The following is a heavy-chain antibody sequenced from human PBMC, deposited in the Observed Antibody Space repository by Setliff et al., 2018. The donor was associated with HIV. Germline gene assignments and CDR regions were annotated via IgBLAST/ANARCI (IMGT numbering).Heavy chain of an antibody. CDR2: MNPNSGKA. D-gene: IGHD4-4*01. V-gene: IGHV1-8*02. J-gene: IGHJ4*02. CDR3: VREGNSDSY. Sequence: GASVKVSCKASGYTFTSYDISWVRQATGQGLQWLGWMNPNSGKAGYAPNFQGRVTVTRNTSIRTAYMELSSLRSEDTAVYYCVREGNSDSYWGQGMVVTVSS. CDR1: GYTFTSYD.